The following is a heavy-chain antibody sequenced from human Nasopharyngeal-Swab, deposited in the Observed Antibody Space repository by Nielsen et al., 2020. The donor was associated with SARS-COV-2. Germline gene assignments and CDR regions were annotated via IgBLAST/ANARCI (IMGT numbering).Heavy chain of an antibody. CDR2: INHSGST. D-gene: IGHD3-10*01. J-gene: IGHJ5*02. Sequence: SETLSLTCAVYGGSFSGYYWSWIRQPPGKGLEWIGEINHSGSTNYNPSLKSRVTISVDTSKNHFSLKLSSLTAADTAVYYCARGQGYYYGSGSHWFDPWGQGTLVTVSS. V-gene: IGHV4-34*01. CDR3: ARGQGYYYGSGSHWFDP. CDR1: GGSFSGYY.